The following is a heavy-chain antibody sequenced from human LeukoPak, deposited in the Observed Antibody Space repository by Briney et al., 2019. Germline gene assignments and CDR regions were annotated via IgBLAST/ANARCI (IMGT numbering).Heavy chain of an antibody. Sequence: ASAKVSCKASGYTFSSYGISWVRQAPGQGLEWMGWISAYDGNTDYAQNLQGRVTMTTDTSTSTAYMELRSLRSDDTAVYHCARAVRGYSYAYLPYWGQGTLVTVSS. D-gene: IGHD5-18*01. V-gene: IGHV1-18*01. CDR1: GYTFSSYG. CDR3: ARAVRGYSYAYLPY. J-gene: IGHJ4*02. CDR2: ISAYDGNT.